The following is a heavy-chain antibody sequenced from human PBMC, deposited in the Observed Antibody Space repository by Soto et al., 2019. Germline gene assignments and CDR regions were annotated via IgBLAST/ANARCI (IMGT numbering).Heavy chain of an antibody. D-gene: IGHD5-12*01. CDR1: GFTFSSYA. CDR3: AKLPSFGYSGSYFDY. Sequence: GGSLRLSCAASGFTFSSYAMSWVRQAPGKGLEWVSTISGSGGSTYYADSVKGRFTISRDNSKNTLDLQMNSLRAEDTSVYYCAKLPSFGYSGSYFDYWGQGTLVTVSS. V-gene: IGHV3-23*01. J-gene: IGHJ4*02. CDR2: ISGSGGST.